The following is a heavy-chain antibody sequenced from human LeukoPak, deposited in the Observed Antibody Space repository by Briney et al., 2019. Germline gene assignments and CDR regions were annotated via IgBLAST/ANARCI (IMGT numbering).Heavy chain of an antibody. CDR2: IYPDDSDT. Sequence: GESLKISCKGSGYSFTNYWIAWLRQMPGNGLEWLGIIYPDDSDTRYSPSFLGRVTISADKSISTAYLQWSSLKASDTAVYYCARHSKYFSGGHWFDPWGQGTSVTVSS. V-gene: IGHV5-51*01. CDR3: ARHSKYFSGGHWFDP. D-gene: IGHD2-15*01. J-gene: IGHJ5*02. CDR1: GYSFTNYW.